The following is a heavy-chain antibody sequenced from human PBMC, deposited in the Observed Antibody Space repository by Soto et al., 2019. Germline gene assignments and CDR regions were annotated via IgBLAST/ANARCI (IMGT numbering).Heavy chain of an antibody. CDR3: AMSNSGYEGY. J-gene: IGHJ4*02. CDR2: IIPILGIA. Sequence: QVQLVQSGAEVKKPGSSVKVSCKASGGTFSSYTISWVRQAPGQGLEWMGRIIPILGIANYAQKFQGRVTITAEKSTSTAYMDLSSLRSQDTAVYYCAMSNSGYEGYWGQGTLVTVSS. D-gene: IGHD5-12*01. CDR1: GGTFSSYT. V-gene: IGHV1-69*02.